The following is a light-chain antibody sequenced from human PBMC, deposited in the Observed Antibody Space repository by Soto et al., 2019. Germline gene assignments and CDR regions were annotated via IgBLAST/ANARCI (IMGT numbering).Light chain of an antibody. CDR3: SSYIPNNSTYV. CDR1: SSDVGGYNY. Sequence: QSVLTQPASVSGSPGQSITLSCTGTSSDVGGYNYVSWYQHHPGKAPKRMIHDVSNRPSGVSNRFSGSKSGNTASLTISGLQAEDEADYYCSSYIPNNSTYVFGTGTKVTVL. J-gene: IGLJ1*01. CDR2: DVS. V-gene: IGLV2-14*03.